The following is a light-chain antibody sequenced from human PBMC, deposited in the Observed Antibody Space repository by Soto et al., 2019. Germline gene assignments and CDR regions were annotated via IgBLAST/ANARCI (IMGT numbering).Light chain of an antibody. Sequence: QSVLTQPPSASGTPGQRVTISCSGSGSNIGSEYVVWYQHLPGTAPKLLIYRNNQRPSGVPDRFAGSKSGTSASLAISGLRSEDEADYYCAARDDSLSGHWVFGGGTKLTVL. J-gene: IGLJ3*02. CDR3: AARDDSLSGHWV. CDR1: GSNIGSEY. V-gene: IGLV1-47*01. CDR2: RNN.